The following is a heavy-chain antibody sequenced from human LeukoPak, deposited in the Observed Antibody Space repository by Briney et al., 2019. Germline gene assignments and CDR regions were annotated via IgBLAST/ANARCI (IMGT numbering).Heavy chain of an antibody. CDR3: ARDREWVGMGFDF. CDR1: GGSVNDHY. J-gene: IGHJ4*02. Sequence: SETLSLTCTVSGGSVNDHYWSWIRQSPGKGLEWIGYVYHSGTTSYNPSLEGRVTISMDTSKNQFSLKVKSVSAADTAVYYCARDREWVGMGFDFWGQGTLVTVSS. D-gene: IGHD6-19*01. V-gene: IGHV4-59*02. CDR2: VYHSGTT.